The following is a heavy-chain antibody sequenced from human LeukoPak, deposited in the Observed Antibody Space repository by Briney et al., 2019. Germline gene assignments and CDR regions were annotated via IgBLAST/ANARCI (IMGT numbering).Heavy chain of an antibody. CDR3: AKDSPYYYDGRGYSSE. V-gene: IGHV3-23*01. CDR1: GFTFSSYA. Sequence: GGSLRLSCAASGFTFSSYALSWVRQAPGKGLEWVSAISGSGGSTYYADSVKGRFTISRDNSKNTLYLQMNSLRAEDTAVYYCAKDSPYYYDGRGYSSEWGQGTLVTVSS. D-gene: IGHD3-22*01. J-gene: IGHJ4*02. CDR2: ISGSGGST.